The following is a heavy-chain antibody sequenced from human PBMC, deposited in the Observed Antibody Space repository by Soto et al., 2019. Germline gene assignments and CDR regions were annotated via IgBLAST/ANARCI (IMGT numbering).Heavy chain of an antibody. CDR3: ARAGGRVTTAAYYYMDV. CDR2: IYYSGST. CDR1: GGSISSYY. V-gene: IGHV4-59*01. D-gene: IGHD4-17*01. Sequence: SETLSLTCTVSGGSISSYYWSWIRQPPGKGLEWIGYIYYSGSTNYNPSLKSRVTISVDTSKNQFSLKLSSVTAADTAVYYCARAGGRVTTAAYYYMDVWGKGTTVTVSS. J-gene: IGHJ6*03.